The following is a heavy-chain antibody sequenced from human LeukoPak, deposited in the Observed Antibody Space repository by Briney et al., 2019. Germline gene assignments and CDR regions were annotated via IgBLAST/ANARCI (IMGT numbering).Heavy chain of an antibody. CDR2: IYHSGIT. CDR3: ARAPMQFWAFDY. V-gene: IGHV4-38-2*01. J-gene: IGHJ4*02. Sequence: SETLSLTCAVSGYSISSGYYWGWVRQPPGKGLEWIGSIYHSGITYYNPSLKSRVAMSADTSKKQFSLKLSSVTAADTAVYFCARAPMQFWAFDYWGQGTLVTVSS. D-gene: IGHD6-19*01. CDR1: GYSISSGYY.